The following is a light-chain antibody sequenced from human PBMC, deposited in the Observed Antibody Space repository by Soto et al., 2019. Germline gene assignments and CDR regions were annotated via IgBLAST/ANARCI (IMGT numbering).Light chain of an antibody. CDR1: SSNIGSNT. CDR3: AAWDDSLYGWV. CDR2: YNN. Sequence: QSALTQPPTASGTPGQRVTISCSGSSSNIGSNTVNWYQQLPGTAPTLLIYYNNQRPSGVPDRFSGSKSGTSASLAISGLQSEDEAHYYCAAWDDSLYGWVFGGGTKLTVL. V-gene: IGLV1-44*01. J-gene: IGLJ3*02.